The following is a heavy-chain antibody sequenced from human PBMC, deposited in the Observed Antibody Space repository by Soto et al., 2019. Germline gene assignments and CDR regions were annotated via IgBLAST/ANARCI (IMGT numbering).Heavy chain of an antibody. CDR3: ARDRIAAADYNWFDP. CDR2: ISAYNGNT. CDR1: GYTFTSYG. Sequence: RASVKVSCKASGYTFTSYGISWVRQAPGQGLEWMGWISAYNGNTNYAQKLQGRVTMTTDTSTSTAYMELRSLRSDDTAVYYCARDRIAAADYNWFDPWGQGTLVTVSS. J-gene: IGHJ5*02. D-gene: IGHD6-13*01. V-gene: IGHV1-18*01.